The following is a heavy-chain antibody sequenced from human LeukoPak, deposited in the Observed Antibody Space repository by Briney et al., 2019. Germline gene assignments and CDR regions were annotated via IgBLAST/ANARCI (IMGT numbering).Heavy chain of an antibody. J-gene: IGHJ4*02. CDR3: ARSPYSSSWYFDY. V-gene: IGHV3-23*01. CDR1: GFTFSNYA. CDR2: INGGGTGT. Sequence: GGSLRLSCAASGFTFSNYALSWVRQDPGKGLEWVSAINGGGTGTYYADSVKGRFTISRDNAKNSLYLQMNSLRAEDTAVYYCARSPYSSSWYFDYWGQGTLVTVSS. D-gene: IGHD6-13*01.